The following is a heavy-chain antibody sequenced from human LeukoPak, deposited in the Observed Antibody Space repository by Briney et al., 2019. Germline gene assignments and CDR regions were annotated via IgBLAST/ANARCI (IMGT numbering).Heavy chain of an antibody. CDR1: GFTFSSYG. Sequence: PGGSLRLSCAASGFTFSSYGMHWIRQAPGKGLEWVAVISYDGSNKYYADSVKGRFTISRDNSKNTLYLQMNSLRAEDTAVYYCAKYEYYYDSSGYYGWFDPWGQGTLVTVSS. CDR2: ISYDGSNK. V-gene: IGHV3-30*18. J-gene: IGHJ5*02. CDR3: AKYEYYYDSSGYYGWFDP. D-gene: IGHD3-22*01.